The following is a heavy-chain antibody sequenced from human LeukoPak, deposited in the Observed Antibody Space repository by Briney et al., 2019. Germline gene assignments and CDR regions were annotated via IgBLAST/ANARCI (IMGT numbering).Heavy chain of an antibody. CDR2: ISYDGSNK. J-gene: IGHJ6*02. CDR1: GFTLNNYG. CDR3: AKGKTSGSYYYYGMDV. V-gene: IGHV3-30*18. D-gene: IGHD3-22*01. Sequence: GSLGLSWPTFGFTLNNYGMHWVRQAPGKGLEGVAVISYDGSNKYYADSVKGRFTISRDNSKNTLYLQMNSLRAEDTAVYYCAKGKTSGSYYYYGMDVWGQGTTVTVSS.